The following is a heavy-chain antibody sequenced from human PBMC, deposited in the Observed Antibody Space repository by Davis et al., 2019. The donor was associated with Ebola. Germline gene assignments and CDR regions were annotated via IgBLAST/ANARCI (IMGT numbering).Heavy chain of an antibody. CDR3: ARSGPYDFWSGKSEAWFDP. D-gene: IGHD3-3*01. CDR1: EYTFTGYD. J-gene: IGHJ5*02. CDR2: MNPDSGNT. Sequence: ASVKVSCKASEYTFTGYDINWVRQATGQGLEWMGWMNPDSGNTGYAQKFKGRVTITRNTSINTAYMELSSLRSEDTAVYYCARSGPYDFWSGKSEAWFDPWGQGTLVTVSS. V-gene: IGHV1-8*03.